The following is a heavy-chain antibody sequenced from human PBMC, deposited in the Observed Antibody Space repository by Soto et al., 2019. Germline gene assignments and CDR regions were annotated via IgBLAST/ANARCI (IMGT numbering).Heavy chain of an antibody. CDR2: IIPIFGTA. CDR3: ASPGPQWLVLSSSYYYGMDV. CDR1: GGTFSSYA. J-gene: IGHJ6*01. Sequence: QVQLVQSGAEVKKPGSSVKVSCKASGGTFSSYAISWVRQAPGQGLEWMGGIIPIFGTANYAQKFQGRVTITADESTSTDYMELSSLRYEDTAVYYCASPGPQWLVLSSSYYYGMDVWGQGTTVTVSS. V-gene: IGHV1-69*01. D-gene: IGHD6-19*01.